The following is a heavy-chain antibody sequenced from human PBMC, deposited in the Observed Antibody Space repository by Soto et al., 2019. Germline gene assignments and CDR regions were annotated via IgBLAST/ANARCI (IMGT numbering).Heavy chain of an antibody. CDR1: GGSISSGGYY. CDR2: IYYRGST. J-gene: IGHJ6*02. V-gene: IGHV4-31*03. D-gene: IGHD6-6*01. CDR3: AGEGSSSDNYYYYGMDV. Sequence: QVQLQESGPGLVKPSQTLSLTCTVSGGSISSGGYYWSWIRQHPGKGLEWIGYIYYRGSTYYNPYLKSRVTISVDTSKNQFSLKLSSVTAADTAVYYCAGEGSSSDNYYYYGMDVWGQGTTVTVSS.